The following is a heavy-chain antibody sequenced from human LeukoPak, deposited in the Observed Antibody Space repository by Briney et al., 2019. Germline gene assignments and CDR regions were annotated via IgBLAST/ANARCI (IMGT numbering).Heavy chain of an antibody. D-gene: IGHD5-12*01. Sequence: GGSLRLSCAASGFTFSSYWMHWVRQAPGKGLVWVSRINSDGSSTSYADSVKGRFTISRDNAKNTLYLQMNSLRAEDTAAYYCVSGYDSGDYWGQGTLVTVSS. V-gene: IGHV3-74*01. J-gene: IGHJ4*02. CDR2: INSDGSST. CDR3: VSGYDSGDY. CDR1: GFTFSSYW.